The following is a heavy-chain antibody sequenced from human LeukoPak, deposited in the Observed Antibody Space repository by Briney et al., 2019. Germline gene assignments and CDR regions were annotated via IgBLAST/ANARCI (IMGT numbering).Heavy chain of an antibody. Sequence: SETLSLTCTVSGGSISSGSYYWSWIRQPPGKGLEWIGEINHSGSTNYNPSLKSRVTISVDTSKNQFSLKLSSVTAADTAVYYCARQGAVGYCSSTSCRVDYWGQGTLVTVSS. CDR2: INHSGST. CDR3: ARQGAVGYCSSTSCRVDY. V-gene: IGHV4-39*01. D-gene: IGHD2-2*01. CDR1: GGSISSGSYY. J-gene: IGHJ4*02.